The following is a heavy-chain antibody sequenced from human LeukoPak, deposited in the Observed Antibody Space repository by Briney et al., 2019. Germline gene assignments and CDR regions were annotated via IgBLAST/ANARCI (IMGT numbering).Heavy chain of an antibody. V-gene: IGHV3-21*01. CDR1: GFTFSSYS. CDR2: ISSSSSYI. D-gene: IGHD3-22*01. CDR3: AKDVHYYDNSGYSYFDY. J-gene: IGHJ4*02. Sequence: GGSLRLSCAASGFTFSSYSMNWVRQAPGKGLEWVSLISSSSSYIYYADSVKGRFTISRDNSKNTLYLQMNSLRAEDTAVYYCAKDVHYYDNSGYSYFDYWGQGTLVTVSS.